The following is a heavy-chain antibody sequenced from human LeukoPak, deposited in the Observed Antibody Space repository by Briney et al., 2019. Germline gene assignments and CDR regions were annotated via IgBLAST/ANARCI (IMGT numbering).Heavy chain of an antibody. CDR2: IIPILGIA. J-gene: IGHJ4*02. Sequence: SVKVSCKASGCTFSSYAISWVRQAPGQGLEWMGRIIPILGIANYAQKFQGRVTITADKSTSTAYMELSSLRSEDTAVYYCARGWDYLDYWGQGTLVTVS. CDR1: GCTFSSYA. CDR3: ARGWDYLDY. V-gene: IGHV1-69*04. D-gene: IGHD3-16*01.